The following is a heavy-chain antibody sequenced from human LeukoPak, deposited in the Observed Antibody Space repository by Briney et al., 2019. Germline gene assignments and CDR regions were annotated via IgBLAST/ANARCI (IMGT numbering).Heavy chain of an antibody. CDR3: VRRGDMIVVVTAFDY. Sequence: ASVKVSCKASGYTFTGYYMHWVRQAPGQGLEWMGWINPNSGGTNYAQRFQGRVTMTRDTSISTAYMELSRLRSDDTAVYYCVRRGDMIVVVTAFDYWGQGTLVTASS. CDR1: GYTFTGYY. J-gene: IGHJ4*02. D-gene: IGHD3-22*01. V-gene: IGHV1-2*02. CDR2: INPNSGGT.